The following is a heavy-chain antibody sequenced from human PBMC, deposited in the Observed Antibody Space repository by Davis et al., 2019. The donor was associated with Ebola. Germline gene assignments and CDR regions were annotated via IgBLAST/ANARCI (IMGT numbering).Heavy chain of an antibody. D-gene: IGHD1-7*01. V-gene: IGHV1-2*02. Sequence: ASVKVSCKASGYTFIGHYMHWVRQAPGQGLEWMGWINPHSGGTRYAQKFQGRVTMTRDTSTSTVYMELSSLRSEDTAVYYCARGELELPFDYWGQGTLVTVSS. CDR1: GYTFIGHY. J-gene: IGHJ4*02. CDR2: INPHSGGT. CDR3: ARGELELPFDY.